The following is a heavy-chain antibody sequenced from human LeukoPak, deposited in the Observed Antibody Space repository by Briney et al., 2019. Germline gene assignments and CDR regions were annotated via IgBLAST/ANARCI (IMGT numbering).Heavy chain of an antibody. CDR1: GYDSTSYW. V-gene: IGHV5-51*01. CDR2: IFPRDSAT. Sequence: GESLKISCKGFGYDSTSYWIAWMRQMPGKGLEWMGIIFPRDSATIYSPSFQGQVTISADKSINTAYLQWRSLKASDTAIYYCARRGSSAWAFDYWGQGTLVTVSS. D-gene: IGHD2-2*01. J-gene: IGHJ4*02. CDR3: ARRGSSAWAFDY.